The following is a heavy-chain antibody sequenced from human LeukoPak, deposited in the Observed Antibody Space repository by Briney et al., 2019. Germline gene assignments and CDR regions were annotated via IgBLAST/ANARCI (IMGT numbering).Heavy chain of an antibody. V-gene: IGHV3-30*03. CDR2: ISYDGSNK. CDR1: GFIFSSYG. CDR3: ARGGQGYCSSTSCYPLDY. D-gene: IGHD2-2*01. J-gene: IGHJ4*02. Sequence: QPGGSLRLSCAASGFIFSSYGMHWVRQAPGKGLEWVAVISYDGSNKYYADSVKGRFTISRDNSKNTLYLQMNSLRAEDTAVYYCARGGQGYCSSTSCYPLDYWGQGTLVTVSS.